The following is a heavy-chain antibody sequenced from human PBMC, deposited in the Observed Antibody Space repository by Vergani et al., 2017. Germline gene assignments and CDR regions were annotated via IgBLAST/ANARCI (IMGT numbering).Heavy chain of an antibody. D-gene: IGHD2-2*01. CDR1: GFTFSDYY. J-gene: IGHJ6*02. CDR2: ISSSSSYT. Sequence: QVQLVESGGGLVKPGGSLRLSCAASGFTFSDYYMSWIRQAPGKGLEWVSYISSSSSYTNYADSVKGRFTISRDNTKNSLYLQMNSLRAEDTAVYYCARDRSSCGMDVWGQGTTVTVSS. CDR3: ARDRSSCGMDV. V-gene: IGHV3-11*05.